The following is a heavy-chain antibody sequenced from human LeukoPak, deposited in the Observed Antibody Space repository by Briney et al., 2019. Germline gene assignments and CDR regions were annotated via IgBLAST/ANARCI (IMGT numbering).Heavy chain of an antibody. CDR2: IYYSGST. D-gene: IGHD4-17*01. CDR1: DGSISSSSYY. V-gene: IGHV4-39*07. Sequence: SETLSLTCTVSDGSISSSSYYWGWIRQPPGKGLEWIGSIYYSGSTYYNPSLKSRVTISVDTSKNQFSLKLSSVTAADTAVYYCARARTVTTRGYWGQGTLVTVSS. J-gene: IGHJ4*02. CDR3: ARARTVTTRGY.